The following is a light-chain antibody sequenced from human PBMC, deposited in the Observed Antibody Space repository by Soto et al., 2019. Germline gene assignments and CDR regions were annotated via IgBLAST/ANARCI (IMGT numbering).Light chain of an antibody. V-gene: IGKV3D-20*01. Sequence: EILLTQSPATLSLSPGERATLSCGASQSVSSSYLAWYQQKPGMAPRLLIYDASSRATGIPDRLSGSGSGTDFTLTIRRLEPEDFAVYYCQQYGSSITFGQGTRLEIK. CDR3: QQYGSSIT. CDR2: DAS. J-gene: IGKJ5*01. CDR1: QSVSSSY.